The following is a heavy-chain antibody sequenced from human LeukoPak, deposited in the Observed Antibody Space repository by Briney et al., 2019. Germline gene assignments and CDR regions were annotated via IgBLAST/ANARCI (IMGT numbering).Heavy chain of an antibody. Sequence: ASVKVSCKASGYTFTSTDINWVRQASGQGLEWMGWMNPNSGNTGYAQKFQGRVTMTRNTSKSTAYMELSGLRSEDTAVYYCARTCTNGVCYEGADFDYWGQGTLVTVSS. J-gene: IGHJ4*02. CDR3: ARTCTNGVCYEGADFDY. V-gene: IGHV1-8*01. CDR1: GYTFTSTD. D-gene: IGHD2-8*01. CDR2: MNPNSGNT.